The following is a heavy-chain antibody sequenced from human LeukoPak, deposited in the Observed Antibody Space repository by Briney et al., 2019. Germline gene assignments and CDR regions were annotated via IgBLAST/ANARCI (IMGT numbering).Heavy chain of an antibody. Sequence: SETLSLTCTVSGGSITSNYWTWIRQPAGKGLEWIGRIYTSGSTNYNPSLKSRVTMSIDTSKNQFSLKLYSVTAADTAVYYCAKSNGYGLIDIWGQGTMVTVSS. CDR2: IYTSGST. CDR1: GGSITSNY. D-gene: IGHD3-22*01. J-gene: IGHJ3*02. CDR3: AKSNGYGLIDI. V-gene: IGHV4-4*07.